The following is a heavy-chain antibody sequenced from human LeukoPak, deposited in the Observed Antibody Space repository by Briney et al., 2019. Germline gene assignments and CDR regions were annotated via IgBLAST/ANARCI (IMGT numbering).Heavy chain of an antibody. CDR2: ISDDGSKI. D-gene: IGHD5/OR15-5a*01. CDR3: GKGPGYSVYDNLPHH. J-gene: IGHJ5*02. Sequence: GRSLRLSCAASGFRFSSYGMHWVRKAPAKGLEWVAVISDDGSKIYYGDSVKGRFTISRDNSKITLNLQMDSLRADDAAVYYCGKGPGYSVYDNLPHHWGQGTLVTVSS. V-gene: IGHV3-30*18. CDR1: GFRFSSYG.